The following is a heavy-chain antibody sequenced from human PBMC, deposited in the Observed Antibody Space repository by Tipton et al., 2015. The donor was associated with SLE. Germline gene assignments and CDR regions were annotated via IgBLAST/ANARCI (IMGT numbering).Heavy chain of an antibody. D-gene: IGHD3-16*01. CDR3: ARHRGGSPGAFDI. CDR2: IYYSGST. J-gene: IGHJ3*02. V-gene: IGHV4-59*01. Sequence: LRLSCAVYGGSFSGYYWSWIRQSPGKGLECIGYIYYSGSTNYNPSLKSRVTISVDTSKNQFSLKLSSVTAADTAVYYCARHRGGSPGAFDIWGQGTMVTVSS. CDR1: GGSFSGYY.